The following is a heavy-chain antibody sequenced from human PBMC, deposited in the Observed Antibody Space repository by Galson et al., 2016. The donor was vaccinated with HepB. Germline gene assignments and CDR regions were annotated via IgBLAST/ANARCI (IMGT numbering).Heavy chain of an antibody. CDR3: ARLGLGWEFLSYYYGMDV. V-gene: IGHV5-51*01. Sequence: QSGAEVKKPGESLKISCKGSGYSFTSYWIGWVRQMPGKGLEWMGIIYPGDSDTRCSPSFQGQVTISVDKSISTAYLQWSSLKASDTAMYYCARLGLGWEFLSYYYGMDVWGQGTTVIVSS. J-gene: IGHJ6*02. CDR2: IYPGDSDT. CDR1: GYSFTSYW. D-gene: IGHD3-10*01.